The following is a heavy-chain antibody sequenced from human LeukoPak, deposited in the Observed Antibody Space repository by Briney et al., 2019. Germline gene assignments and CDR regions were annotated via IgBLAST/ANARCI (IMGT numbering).Heavy chain of an antibody. J-gene: IGHJ5*02. V-gene: IGHV1-18*01. D-gene: IGHD2-15*01. CDR2: ISAYNGNT. CDR1: GYRFTSYG. Sequence: ASVKVSCKASGYRFTSYGITWVRQAPGQGLECMGWISAYNGNTNYAQKLQGRVTLTTDTSTSTAYMELRSLRSDDTAVYYCAREGYCSGGTCYSTMNWFDPWGQGTLVTVSS. CDR3: AREGYCSGGTCYSTMNWFDP.